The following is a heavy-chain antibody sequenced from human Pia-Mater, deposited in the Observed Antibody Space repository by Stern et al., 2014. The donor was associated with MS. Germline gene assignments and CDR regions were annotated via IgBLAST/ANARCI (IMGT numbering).Heavy chain of an antibody. CDR3: ARHGTNDYGDYASHY. Sequence: QVQLVESGPGLVKPSETLSLTCTVSGGSISSSSYYWGWIRQPPGKGLEWIGSIYYSGSTYYNPSLKSRVTISVDTFKNQFSLQLGSVTAADTAVYYCARHGTNDYGDYASHYWGQGTLVTVSS. CDR2: IYYSGST. V-gene: IGHV4-39*01. D-gene: IGHD4-17*01. J-gene: IGHJ4*02. CDR1: GGSISSSSYY.